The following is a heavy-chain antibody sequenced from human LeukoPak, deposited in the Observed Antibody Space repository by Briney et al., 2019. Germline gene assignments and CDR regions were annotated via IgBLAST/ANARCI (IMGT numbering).Heavy chain of an antibody. Sequence: TGGSLRLSCAASGFTFSDYYMSWIRQAPGKGLEWVSAISSSGGTTSYADSVKGRFTISRDSSRNTLYLQMNSLRVEDTAVYYCAKSITAMVRYFDYWGQGTLVTVSS. V-gene: IGHV3-23*01. CDR1: GFTFSDYY. J-gene: IGHJ4*02. CDR2: ISSSGGTT. D-gene: IGHD5-18*01. CDR3: AKSITAMVRYFDY.